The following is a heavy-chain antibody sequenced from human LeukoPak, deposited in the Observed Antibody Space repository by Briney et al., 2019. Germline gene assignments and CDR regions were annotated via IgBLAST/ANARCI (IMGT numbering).Heavy chain of an antibody. J-gene: IGHJ4*02. CDR2: INTNTGHP. CDR1: GYTFTSYA. Sequence: ASVKVSCKASGYTFTSYAMNWVRQAPGQGLEWMGWINTNTGHPTYAQGFTGRVVFSLDTSVSTAYLQISSLKAEDTAVYYCARESPYYYDSSDYSGEPDYWGQGTLVTVSS. D-gene: IGHD3-22*01. V-gene: IGHV7-4-1*02. CDR3: ARESPYYYDSSDYSGEPDY.